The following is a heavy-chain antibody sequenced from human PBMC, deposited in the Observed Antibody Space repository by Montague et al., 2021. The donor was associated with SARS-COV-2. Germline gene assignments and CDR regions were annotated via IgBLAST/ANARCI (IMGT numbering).Heavy chain of an antibody. CDR1: GGSFSDYH. J-gene: IGHJ4*02. Sequence: SETLSLTCAVYGGSFSDYHWTWIRQSPGERLEWIGQINHGGSTKYNPSLKSRVTISIGTSKKQFSLKLTSVTAADTAVYYCARGAPGYWGQGTLVTVSS. V-gene: IGHV4-34*01. D-gene: IGHD1-1*01. CDR2: INHGGST. CDR3: ARGAPGY.